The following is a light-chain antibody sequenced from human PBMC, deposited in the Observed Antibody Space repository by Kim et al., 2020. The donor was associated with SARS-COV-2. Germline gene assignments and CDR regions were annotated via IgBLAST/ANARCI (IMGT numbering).Light chain of an antibody. J-gene: IGKJ2*03. CDR3: QQYGSSPSYS. CDR2: GAS. V-gene: IGKV3-20*01. CDR1: QSVSSSY. Sequence: EIVLTQSTVTLSLSPGERATLSCRASQSVSSSYLAWYQQKPGQAPRLLIYGASSRATGIPDRFSGSGSGTDFTLTISRLEPEDFAVYYCQQYGSSPSYSFGQGTKLEI.